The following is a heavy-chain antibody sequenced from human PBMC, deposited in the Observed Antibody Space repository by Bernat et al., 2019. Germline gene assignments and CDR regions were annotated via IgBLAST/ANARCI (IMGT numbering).Heavy chain of an antibody. D-gene: IGHD2-2*01. J-gene: IGHJ4*02. CDR1: GGSISSSSYY. Sequence: QLQLQESGPGLVKPSETLSLTCTVSGGSISSSSYYWGWIRQPPGKGLEWIGSIYYSGSTYYNPSLKSRVTISVDTSKNQFSLKLSSVTAADTAVYYCARAKTDIVLVPAATIDYWGQGTLVTVSS. V-gene: IGHV4-39*01. CDR3: ARAKTDIVLVPAATIDY. CDR2: IYYSGST.